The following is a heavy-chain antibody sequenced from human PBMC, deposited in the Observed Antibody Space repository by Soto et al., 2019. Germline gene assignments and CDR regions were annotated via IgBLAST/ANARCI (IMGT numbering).Heavy chain of an antibody. CDR3: ARAVPGRVQPKLKYYYYGMDV. V-gene: IGHV3-33*01. D-gene: IGHD6-13*01. CDR1: GFTFSSYG. CDR2: IWYDGSTK. Sequence: GGSLRLSGAASGFTFSSYGMHWVRQAPGKGLEGVAVIWYDGSTKYYADSGKGRFTISRDNSKNTLYLQMNSLRAEDTAVYYCARAVPGRVQPKLKYYYYGMDVWGRGTTVTVSS. J-gene: IGHJ6*02.